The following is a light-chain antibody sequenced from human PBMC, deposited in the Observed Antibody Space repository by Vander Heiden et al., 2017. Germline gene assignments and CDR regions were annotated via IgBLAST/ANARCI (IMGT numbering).Light chain of an antibody. CDR2: DTS. CDR3: QQRSNWPIT. CDR1: QSVSSF. J-gene: IGKJ5*01. V-gene: IGKV3-11*01. Sequence: EIVFTQVPAPLFLVPGERATRSCRASQSVSSFLVWYQQKPGQAPRLLISDTSHRATGIPARFSGSGSGTDFTLTISSLEPEDFAVYYCQQRSNWPITFGQGTRLEIK.